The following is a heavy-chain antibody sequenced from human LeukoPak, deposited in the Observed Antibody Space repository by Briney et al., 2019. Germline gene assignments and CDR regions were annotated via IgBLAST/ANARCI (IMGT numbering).Heavy chain of an antibody. Sequence: SETLSLTCTVSGGSISSYYWSWIRQPPGKGPEWIGNIYYSGSTKYNPSLKSRVTISVDTSKNQFSLKLNSVTAADTAMYYCARRGSGRVDYWGQGTLVTVSS. CDR1: GGSISSYY. J-gene: IGHJ4*02. CDR2: IYYSGST. D-gene: IGHD3-10*01. V-gene: IGHV4-59*01. CDR3: ARRGSGRVDY.